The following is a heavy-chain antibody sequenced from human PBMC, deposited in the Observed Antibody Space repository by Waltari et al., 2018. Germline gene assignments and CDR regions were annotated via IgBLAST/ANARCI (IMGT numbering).Heavy chain of an antibody. V-gene: IGHV3-23*01. Sequence: EVQLLESGGGLVQPGGSLRLSCAASGFTFSSYAMSWVRQAPGKGLEWVSAISGSGGSTYYADSVKGRFTIARDNAKNSLYLKRNGLRAEDTAVYYCARDSGGSYPLDYWGQGTLVTVSS. CDR1: GFTFSSYA. J-gene: IGHJ4*02. CDR3: ARDSGGSYPLDY. CDR2: ISGSGGST. D-gene: IGHD1-26*01.